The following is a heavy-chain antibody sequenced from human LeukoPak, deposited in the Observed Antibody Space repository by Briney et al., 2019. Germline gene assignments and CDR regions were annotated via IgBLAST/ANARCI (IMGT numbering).Heavy chain of an antibody. D-gene: IGHD3-10*01. J-gene: IGHJ5*02. CDR2: IYTSGST. CDR1: GGSISSGSYY. Sequence: SQALSPTCTVSGGSISSGSYYWSWIRQPAGKGLEWIGRIYTSGSTNYNPSLKSRVTISVDTSKNQFSLKLSSVTAADTAVYYCARSRVRGVIITGRWFDPWGQGTLVTVSS. CDR3: ARSRVRGVIITGRWFDP. V-gene: IGHV4-61*02.